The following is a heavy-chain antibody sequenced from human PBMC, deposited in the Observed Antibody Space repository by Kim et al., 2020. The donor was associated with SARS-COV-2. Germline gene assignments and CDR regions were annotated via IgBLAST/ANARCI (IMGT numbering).Heavy chain of an antibody. V-gene: IGHV3-33*01. CDR1: GFTFSSYG. J-gene: IGHJ4*02. CDR2: IWYDGSNK. D-gene: IGHD3-10*01. Sequence: GGSLRLSCAASGFTFSSYGMHWVRQAPGKGLEWVAVIWYDGSNKYYADSVKGRFTISRDNSKNTLYLQMNSLRAEDTAVYYCARTGPLGGYYYGSGSYYGPFGYWGQGTLVTVSS. CDR3: ARTGPLGGYYYGSGSYYGPFGY.